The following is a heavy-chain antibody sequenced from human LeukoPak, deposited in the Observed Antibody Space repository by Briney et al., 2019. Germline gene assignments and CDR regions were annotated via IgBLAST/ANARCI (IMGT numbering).Heavy chain of an antibody. Sequence: ASVKVSCKASGYTFTSYYMHWVRQAPGQGLEWMGIINPSGGSTSYAQKFQGRVTMTKDTSTSTVYMELSSLRSEDTAVYYCARSSGLDAFDIWGQGTMVTVSS. CDR1: GYTFTSYY. CDR3: ARSSGLDAFDI. CDR2: INPSGGST. J-gene: IGHJ3*02. V-gene: IGHV1-46*03. D-gene: IGHD2-15*01.